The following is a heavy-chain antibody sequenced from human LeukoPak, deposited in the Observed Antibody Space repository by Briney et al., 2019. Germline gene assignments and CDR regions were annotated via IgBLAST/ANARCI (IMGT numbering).Heavy chain of an antibody. CDR3: ATPRRGYCSSTSCSLPFDY. CDR2: FDPEDGET. D-gene: IGHD2-2*01. CDR1: GYTLTELS. V-gene: IGHV1-24*01. Sequence: ASVKVSCKVSGYTLTELSMHWVRQAPGKGLEWMGGFDPEDGETIYAQKFQGRVTMTEDTSTDTAYMELSSLRSEDTAMYYCATPRRGYCSSTSCSLPFDYWGQGTLVTVSS. J-gene: IGHJ4*02.